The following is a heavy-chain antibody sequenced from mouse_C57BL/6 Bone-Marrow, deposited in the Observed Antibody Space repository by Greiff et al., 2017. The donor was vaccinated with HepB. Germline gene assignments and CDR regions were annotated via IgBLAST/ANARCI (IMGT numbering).Heavy chain of an antibody. CDR3: ARSRAMDY. V-gene: IGHV1-50*01. CDR1: GYTFTSYW. CDR2: IDPSDSYT. D-gene: IGHD1-1*01. J-gene: IGHJ4*01. Sequence: QVQLQQPGAELVKPGASVKLSCKASGYTFTSYWMQWVKQRPGPGLEWIGEIDPSDSYTNYNQKFKGKATLTVDTSSSTAYMQLSSLTSEDSAVYYCARSRAMDYWGQGTSVTVSS.